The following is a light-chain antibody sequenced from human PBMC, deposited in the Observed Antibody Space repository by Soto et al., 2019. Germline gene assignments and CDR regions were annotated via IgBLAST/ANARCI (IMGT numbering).Light chain of an antibody. Sequence: DIQMTQSPSSLSASVGDRVTITCRASQTISNYLNWYQQKPGKAPNLLIYAASNLQSGVPSRFSGSSSGTDFTLTISSLQLEDFATYYCQQSYSTPRYTFGQGTKLEIK. J-gene: IGKJ2*01. V-gene: IGKV1-39*01. CDR3: QQSYSTPRYT. CDR2: AAS. CDR1: QTISNY.